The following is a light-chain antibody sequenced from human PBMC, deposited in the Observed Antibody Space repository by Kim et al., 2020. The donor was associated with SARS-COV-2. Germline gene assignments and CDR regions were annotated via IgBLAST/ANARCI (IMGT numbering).Light chain of an antibody. CDR3: QQYDNFPIT. CDR2: KAY. Sequence: ASVGTRCTIPCRASKSITSYLSWYQQKPGKAPHLLIYKAYTLNSGVPSRFSATGSGTEFTLTISSLQPDDFAMYYCQQYDNFPITLGQGTRLEIK. V-gene: IGKV1-5*03. CDR1: KSITSY. J-gene: IGKJ5*01.